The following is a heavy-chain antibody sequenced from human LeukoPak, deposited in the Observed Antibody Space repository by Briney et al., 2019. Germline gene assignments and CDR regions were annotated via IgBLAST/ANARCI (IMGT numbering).Heavy chain of an antibody. Sequence: ASVKVSCKVSGYTLTELSMHWVRQAPGKGLEWMGGFDPEDGETIYAQKFQGRVTMTEDTSTDTAYMELSSLRSEDTAVYYCVTDLPGGYGSKFKNYGMDVWGQGTTVTVSS. D-gene: IGHD5-12*01. CDR2: FDPEDGET. V-gene: IGHV1-24*01. CDR1: GYTLTELS. J-gene: IGHJ6*02. CDR3: VTDLPGGYGSKFKNYGMDV.